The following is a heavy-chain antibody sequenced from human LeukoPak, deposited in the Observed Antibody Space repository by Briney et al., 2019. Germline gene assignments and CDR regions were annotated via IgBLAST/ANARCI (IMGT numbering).Heavy chain of an antibody. D-gene: IGHD1-7*01. CDR2: IYTSGST. Sequence: SETLSLTCTVSGGSISSYYWSWIRQPAVKGLEWIGRIYTSGSTNYNPSLKSRVTMSVDTSKNQFSLKLSSVTAADTAVYYCARISIGRSDGTTSDLDYWGQGTLVTVSS. CDR3: ARISIGRSDGTTSDLDY. CDR1: GGSISSYY. J-gene: IGHJ4*02. V-gene: IGHV4-4*07.